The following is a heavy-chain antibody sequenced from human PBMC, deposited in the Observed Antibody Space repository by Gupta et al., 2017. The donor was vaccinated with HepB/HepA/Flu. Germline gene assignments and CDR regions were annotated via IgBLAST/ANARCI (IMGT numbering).Heavy chain of an antibody. J-gene: IGHJ6*03. CDR1: GFTFSSYS. D-gene: IGHD6-6*01. CDR2: ISSSSSYI. V-gene: IGHV3-21*01. Sequence: EVQLVESGGGLVKPGGSLRLSCAASGFTFSSYSMNWVRQAPGKGLEWVSSISSSSSYIYYADSVKGRFTISRDNAKNSLYLQMNSLRAEDTAVYYCARDGHSSSHQDYYYYYMDVWGKGTTVTVSS. CDR3: ARDGHSSSHQDYYYYYMDV.